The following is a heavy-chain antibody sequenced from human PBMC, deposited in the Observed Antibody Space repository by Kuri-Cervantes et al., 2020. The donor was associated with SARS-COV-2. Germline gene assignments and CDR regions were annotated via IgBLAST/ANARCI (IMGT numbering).Heavy chain of an antibody. D-gene: IGHD1-26*01. J-gene: IGHJ4*02. CDR3: ARAGTSGSYLGY. CDR2: INLNGVRT. CDR1: GFTFDDYG. Sequence: GGSLRLSCAASGFTFDDYGMSWVRQAPGKGLEWVSGINLNGVRTGYTDSVKGRFTISRDNAKNSLYLQMNSLRAEDTAFYYCARAGTSGSYLGYWGQGTLVTVSS. V-gene: IGHV3-20*04.